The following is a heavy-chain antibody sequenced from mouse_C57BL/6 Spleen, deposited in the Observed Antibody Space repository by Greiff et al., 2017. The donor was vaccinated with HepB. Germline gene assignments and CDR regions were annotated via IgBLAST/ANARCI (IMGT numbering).Heavy chain of an antibody. V-gene: IGHV1-85*01. CDR2: IYPRDGST. Sequence: VQLQQSGPELVKPGASVKLSCKASGYTFTSYDINWVNQRPGQGLEWIGWIYPRDGSTKYNEKFKGKATLTVDTSSSTAYMELHSLTSEDSAVYFCAREYYYGSSYGYFDVWGTGTTVTVSS. CDR1: GYTFTSYD. CDR3: AREYYYGSSYGYFDV. J-gene: IGHJ1*03. D-gene: IGHD1-1*01.